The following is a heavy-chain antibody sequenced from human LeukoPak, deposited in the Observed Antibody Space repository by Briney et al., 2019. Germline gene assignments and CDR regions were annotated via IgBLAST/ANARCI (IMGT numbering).Heavy chain of an antibody. CDR1: GYTFTSYD. CDR3: AREVVRGVLYYFDY. V-gene: IGHV1-8*01. CDR2: MNPNSGNT. D-gene: IGHD3-10*01. J-gene: IGHJ4*02. Sequence: GASVKVSCKASGYTFTSYDINWVRQATGQGLEWMGWMNPNSGNTGYAQKFQGRVTMTRNTSISTAYMELSSLRSEDTAVYYCAREVVRGVLYYFDYWGQGTLVTVSS.